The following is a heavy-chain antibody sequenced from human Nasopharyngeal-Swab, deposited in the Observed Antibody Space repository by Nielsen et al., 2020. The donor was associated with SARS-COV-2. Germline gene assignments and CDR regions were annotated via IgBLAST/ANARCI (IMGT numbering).Heavy chain of an antibody. J-gene: IGHJ6*02. Sequence: SCAASGFTFSSYAMHWVRQAPGKGLEWVAVISYDGSNKYYADSVKGRFTISRDNSKNTLYLQMNSLRAEDTAVYYCARGPTYSSSWYPYYYYGMDVWGQGTTVTVSS. CDR3: ARGPTYSSSWYPYYYYGMDV. CDR1: GFTFSSYA. V-gene: IGHV3-30-3*01. CDR2: ISYDGSNK. D-gene: IGHD6-13*01.